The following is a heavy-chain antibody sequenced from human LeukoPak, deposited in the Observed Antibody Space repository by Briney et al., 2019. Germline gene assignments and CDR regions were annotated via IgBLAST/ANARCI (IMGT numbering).Heavy chain of an antibody. CDR1: GGTFSSYA. CDR3: AREYYYDSSGYYLSDAFDI. V-gene: IGHV1-69*13. J-gene: IGHJ3*02. D-gene: IGHD3-22*01. Sequence: GASVKVSCKASGGTFSSYAISWVRQAPGRGLEWMGGIIPIFGTANYAQKFQGRVTITADESTSTAYMELSSLRSEDTAVYYCAREYYYDSSGYYLSDAFDIWGQGTMVTVSS. CDR2: IIPIFGTA.